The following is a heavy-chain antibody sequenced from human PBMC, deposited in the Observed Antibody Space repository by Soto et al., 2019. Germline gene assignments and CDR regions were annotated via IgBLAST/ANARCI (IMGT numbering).Heavy chain of an antibody. CDR2: INHSGST. CDR1: GGSFSGYY. D-gene: IGHD6-13*01. V-gene: IGHV4-34*01. Sequence: SETLSLTCAVYGGSFSGYYWSWIRQPPGKGLEWIGGINHSGSTNYNPSLKSRVTISVDTSKNQFSLKLSSVTAADTAVYYCARGVYSSSQAPLDYWGQGTLIT. J-gene: IGHJ4*02. CDR3: ARGVYSSSQAPLDY.